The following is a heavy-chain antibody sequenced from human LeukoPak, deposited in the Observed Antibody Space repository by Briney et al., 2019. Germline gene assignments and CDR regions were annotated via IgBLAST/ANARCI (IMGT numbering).Heavy chain of an antibody. CDR3: ARERPYYDEPEYAFDI. V-gene: IGHV3-33*01. CDR1: GFTFSSYG. D-gene: IGHD3-22*01. CDR2: IWYDGSNK. Sequence: GGSLRHSCAASGFTFSSYGMHWVRQAPGKGLEWVAVIWYDGSNKYYADPVKGRFTISRDNSKNTLYLQMNSLRAEDTAVYYCARERPYYDEPEYAFDIWGQGTMVTVSS. J-gene: IGHJ3*02.